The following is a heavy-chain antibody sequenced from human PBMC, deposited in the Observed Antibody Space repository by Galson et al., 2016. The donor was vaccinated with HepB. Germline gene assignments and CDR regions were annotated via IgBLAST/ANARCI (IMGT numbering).Heavy chain of an antibody. Sequence: SLRLSCATSGFTFTRYNMNWVRQAPGKGLEWVSSISSGSSYIYYADSVKGRFTISRDNVKKSLYLQTNSLRPEDTAVYYCARVREQQLLDAFDIWGQGQMVTVSS. D-gene: IGHD6-13*01. CDR1: GFTFTRYN. CDR3: ARVREQQLLDAFDI. V-gene: IGHV3-21*01. CDR2: ISSGSSYI. J-gene: IGHJ3*02.